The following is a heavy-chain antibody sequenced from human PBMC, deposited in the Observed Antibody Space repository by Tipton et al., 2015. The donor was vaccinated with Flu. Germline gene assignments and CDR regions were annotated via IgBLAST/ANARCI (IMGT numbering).Heavy chain of an antibody. Sequence: TLSLTCTVSGGSIRSESYYWGWIRQPPGKGLEWIGSIYNSGSTYYNTSLKSRVTMSVDTSNNQFSLKMTPVTAADTAVYFCARHSYWYRAPSWGQGTLVTVSS. V-gene: IGHV4-39*01. D-gene: IGHD2-8*02. CDR1: GGSIRSESYY. CDR3: ARHSYWYRAPS. J-gene: IGHJ5*02. CDR2: IYNSGST.